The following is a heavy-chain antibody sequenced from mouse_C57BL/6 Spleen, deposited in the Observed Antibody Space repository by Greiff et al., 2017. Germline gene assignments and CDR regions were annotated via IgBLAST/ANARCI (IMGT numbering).Heavy chain of an antibody. CDR2: IRLKSDNYAT. J-gene: IGHJ4*01. CDR1: GFTFSNYW. Sequence: EVQVVESGGGLVQPGGSMKLSCVASGFTFSNYWMNWVRQSPEKGLEWVAQIRLKSDNYATHYAESVKGRFTISRDDSKSSVYLQMNNLRAEDTGIYYCTDYGSSYAMDYWGQGTSVTVSS. D-gene: IGHD1-1*01. V-gene: IGHV6-3*01. CDR3: TDYGSSYAMDY.